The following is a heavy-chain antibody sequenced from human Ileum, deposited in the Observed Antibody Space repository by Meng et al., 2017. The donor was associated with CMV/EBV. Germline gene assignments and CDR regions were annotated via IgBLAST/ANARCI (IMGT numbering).Heavy chain of an antibody. Sequence: FTFRHYAMTWVRQSPGGGLEWVATVSSFSNTPHCTDSVWDRFTISRDNSNNALYLQMNSLSAGDTALYYCAKDPDSYISTLGTTFDSWGQGTLVTVSS. CDR3: AKDPDSYISTLGTTFDS. CDR1: FTFRHYA. D-gene: IGHD1-14*01. J-gene: IGHJ4*02. V-gene: IGHV3-23*01. CDR2: VSSFSNTP.